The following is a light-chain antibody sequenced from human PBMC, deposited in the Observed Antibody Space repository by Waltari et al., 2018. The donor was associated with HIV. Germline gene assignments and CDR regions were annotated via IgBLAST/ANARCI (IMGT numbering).Light chain of an antibody. CDR1: QRVLYSSNNKNY. CDR2: WAS. CDR3: QQYYTTPLT. Sequence: DIVMTQSPDSLAVSLGARATINCKSSQRVLYSSNNKNYLAWYQQKPGQPPKLLIYWASARESGVPGRFSGSGSGTDFTLTISSLQAEDVAVYYCQQYYTTPLTFGGGTKVEIK. V-gene: IGKV4-1*01. J-gene: IGKJ4*01.